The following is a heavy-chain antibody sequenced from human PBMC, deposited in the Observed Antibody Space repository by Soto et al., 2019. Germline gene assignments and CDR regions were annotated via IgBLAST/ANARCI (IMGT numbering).Heavy chain of an antibody. D-gene: IGHD3-9*01. Sequence: TGGSLRLSCAASGFTLSSYGMHWVRQAPGKGLEWVAVIWYDGSNKYYADSVKGRFTISRDNSKNTLYLQMNSLGAEDTAVYYCARVLRYVDWSPDGMDVGGGEATVTGSS. CDR1: GFTLSSYG. CDR3: ARVLRYVDWSPDGMDV. CDR2: IWYDGSNK. V-gene: IGHV3-33*01. J-gene: IGHJ6*04.